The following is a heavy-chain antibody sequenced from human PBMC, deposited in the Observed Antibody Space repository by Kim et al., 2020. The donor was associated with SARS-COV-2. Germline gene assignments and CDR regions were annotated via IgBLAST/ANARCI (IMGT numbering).Heavy chain of an antibody. CDR2: ISYDGSNK. V-gene: IGHV3-30*04. Sequence: GGSLRLSCAAPGFTFSSYAMHWVRQAPGKGLEWVAVISYDGSNKYYADSVKGRFTISRDNSKNTLYLQMNSLRAEDTAVYYCARSGSGSYYYGMDVWGQGTTVTVSS. J-gene: IGHJ6*02. D-gene: IGHD3-10*01. CDR3: ARSGSGSYYYGMDV. CDR1: GFTFSSYA.